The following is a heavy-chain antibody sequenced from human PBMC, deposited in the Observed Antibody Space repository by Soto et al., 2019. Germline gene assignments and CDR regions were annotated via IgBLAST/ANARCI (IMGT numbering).Heavy chain of an antibody. CDR3: ARDEYGYGDSYDS. CDR2: MHTSGST. J-gene: IGHJ4*02. V-gene: IGHV4-4*07. CDR1: VVATSTYH. D-gene: IGHD5-12*01. Sequence: LSEPLSLPGIDSVVATSTYHCSWIRQPAGKGLEWIGRMHTSGSTNYNPYLKSRVSMSVDTSKNHFSLKVSSVTAADTAVYYCARDEYGYGDSYDSWGQGTLVTVSS.